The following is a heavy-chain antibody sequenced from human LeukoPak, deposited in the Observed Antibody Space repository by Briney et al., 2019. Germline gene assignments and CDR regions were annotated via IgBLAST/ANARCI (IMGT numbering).Heavy chain of an antibody. J-gene: IGHJ5*02. V-gene: IGHV3-48*03. CDR2: ISSSGSTI. D-gene: IGHD2/OR15-2a*01. Sequence: GGSLRLSCAASGFTFGSYEMNWVRQAPGKGLEWVSYISSSGSTIYYADSVKGRFIISRDNAKNSLYLQMNSLRAEDTAVYYCARGIYWFDPWGQGTLVTVSS. CDR1: GFTFGSYE. CDR3: ARGIYWFDP.